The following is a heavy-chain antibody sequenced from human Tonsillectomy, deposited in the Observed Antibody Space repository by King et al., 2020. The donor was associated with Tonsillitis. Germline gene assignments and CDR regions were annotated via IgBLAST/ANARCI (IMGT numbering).Heavy chain of an antibody. J-gene: IGHJ4*02. V-gene: IGHV1-18*01. CDR1: GDTFINYG. CDR3: VRYNYGSMPRADYFDY. D-gene: IGHD3-10*01. CDR2: ITVYNGNT. Sequence: QLVQSGAEVKKPGASVKVSCKASGDTFINYGISWVRQAPGQGLEWMGWITVYNGNTNYAQNLQDRVTMTTDTSTSTAHMELRGLRPYDTAVYYCVRYNYGSMPRADYFDYWGQGTLITVSS.